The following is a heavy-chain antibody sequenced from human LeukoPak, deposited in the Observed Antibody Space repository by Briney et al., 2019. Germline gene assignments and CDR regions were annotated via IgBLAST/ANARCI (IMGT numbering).Heavy chain of an antibody. Sequence: SETLSLTRTVSGGSISSYYWGWIRQPPGKGLEWIGYIYYSGSTNYNPSLKSRVTISIDTSKNQFSLKLSSVTAADTAVYYCASWPHYDFWSGYPHWGQGTLVTVSS. V-gene: IGHV4-59*01. CDR2: IYYSGST. CDR1: GGSISSYY. D-gene: IGHD3-3*01. CDR3: ASWPHYDFWSGYPH. J-gene: IGHJ4*02.